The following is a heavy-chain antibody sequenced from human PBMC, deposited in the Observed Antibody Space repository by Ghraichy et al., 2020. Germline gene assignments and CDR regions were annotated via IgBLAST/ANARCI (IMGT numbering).Heavy chain of an antibody. J-gene: IGHJ6*02. CDR3: TRLNDPVDV. D-gene: IGHD1-1*01. Sequence: GGSLRLSCAASGFTFSVSAIHWVRQASGKGLEWVGRIRSKVNSYATAYAAPVKGRFTISRDDSKNTAYLQMNSLKTEDTAVYYCTRLNDPVDVWGQGTTVTVSS. CDR1: GFTFSVSA. V-gene: IGHV3-73*01. CDR2: IRSKVNSYAT.